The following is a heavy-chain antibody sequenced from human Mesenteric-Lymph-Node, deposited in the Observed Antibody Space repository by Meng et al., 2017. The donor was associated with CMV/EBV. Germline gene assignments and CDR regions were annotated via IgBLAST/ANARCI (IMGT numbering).Heavy chain of an antibody. J-gene: IGHJ5*02. D-gene: IGHD3-10*01. V-gene: IGHV1-69*01. CDR2: IIPIFGTA. CDR1: GTFSSYD. Sequence: GTFSSYDMMWGGQHTGKGREWMGGIIPIFGTANYAQKFQGRVTITADESTSTAYMELSSMRSEDTAVYYCAREGGSGSSGNWFDPWGQGTLVTVSS. CDR3: AREGGSGSSGNWFDP.